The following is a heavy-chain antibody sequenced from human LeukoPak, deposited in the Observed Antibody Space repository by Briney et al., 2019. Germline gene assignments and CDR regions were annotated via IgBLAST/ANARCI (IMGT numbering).Heavy chain of an antibody. Sequence: GGSLRLSCAASGFTFSSYAMSWVRQAPGKGLEWVSAISGSGGSTYYADSVKGRFTISRDNSKNTLYLQMNSLRAEDTAVYYCAKALRVGAVDNWYFDLWGRGTLITVSS. J-gene: IGHJ2*01. CDR3: AKALRVGAVDNWYFDL. D-gene: IGHD6-19*01. CDR2: ISGSGGST. CDR1: GFTFSSYA. V-gene: IGHV3-23*01.